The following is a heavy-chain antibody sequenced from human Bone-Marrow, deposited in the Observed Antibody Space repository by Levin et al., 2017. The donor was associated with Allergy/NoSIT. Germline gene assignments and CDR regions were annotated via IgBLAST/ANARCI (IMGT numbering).Heavy chain of an antibody. V-gene: IGHV4-61*02. Sequence: SQTLSLTCTVSGGSISSGSYYWSWIRQPAGKGLEWIGRIYTSGSTNYNPSLKSRVTISVDTSKNQFSLKLSSVTAADTAVYYCARDTDGSGSYYLGYYYYYMDVWGKGTTVTVSS. CDR2: IYTSGST. D-gene: IGHD3-10*01. CDR3: ARDTDGSGSYYLGYYYYYMDV. CDR1: GGSISSGSYY. J-gene: IGHJ6*03.